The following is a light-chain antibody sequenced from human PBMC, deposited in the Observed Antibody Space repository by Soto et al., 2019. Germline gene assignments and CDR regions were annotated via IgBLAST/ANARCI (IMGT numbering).Light chain of an antibody. V-gene: IGKV3-11*01. J-gene: IGKJ5*01. CDR1: QSVSSD. Sequence: EIVLTQSPATLSLSPGERATLSCRASQSVSSDLAWYQQKPGQAPRLLIYDASNRATGIPARFSGSGSGTDFTLTISSLEPEDFAVYYCQQRSNWPIFGQGTRLEIK. CDR3: QQRSNWPI. CDR2: DAS.